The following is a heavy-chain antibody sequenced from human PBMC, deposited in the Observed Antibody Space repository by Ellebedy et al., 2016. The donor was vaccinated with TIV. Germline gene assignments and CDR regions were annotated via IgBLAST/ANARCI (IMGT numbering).Heavy chain of an antibody. CDR2: IRSKTNGGTT. Sequence: GESLKISCAASGFTFNTYAMTWVRQAPGKGLEWVGRIRSKTNGGTTDYAAPVKGRFTISRDDSKNTLYLQMNSLKTEDTAMYFCTNDLLTGQVPGDYWGQGTLVTVSS. CDR3: TNDLLTGQVPGDY. V-gene: IGHV3-15*01. D-gene: IGHD3-9*01. J-gene: IGHJ4*02. CDR1: GFTFNTYA.